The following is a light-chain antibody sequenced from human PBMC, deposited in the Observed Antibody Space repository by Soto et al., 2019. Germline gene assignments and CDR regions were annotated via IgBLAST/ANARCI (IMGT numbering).Light chain of an antibody. CDR2: DAS. CDR1: QNITYDF. V-gene: IGKV3D-20*01. Sequence: IVLTQSPGTLSLSPGEVATLSCGASQNITYDFLAWYQQKPGLAPRLLVYDASKRATGIPDRFSGSGSGTVFTLTISTLEPEDFAVYYCQHYGDSTSAFGGGTRVEI. J-gene: IGKJ4*02. CDR3: QHYGDSTSA.